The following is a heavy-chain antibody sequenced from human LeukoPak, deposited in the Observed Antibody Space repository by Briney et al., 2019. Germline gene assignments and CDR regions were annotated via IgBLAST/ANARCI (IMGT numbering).Heavy chain of an antibody. CDR1: GGSISSYY. Sequence: SETLSLTCTVSGGSISSYYWSWIRQPPGKGLEWIGYIYYSGSTYYNPSLKSRVTISVHTSKNQFSLKLSSVTAADTALYYCARETEKQWQYWGQGTVVTVSS. CDR3: ARETEKQWQY. D-gene: IGHD6-19*01. J-gene: IGHJ4*03. CDR2: IYYSGST. V-gene: IGHV4-59*12.